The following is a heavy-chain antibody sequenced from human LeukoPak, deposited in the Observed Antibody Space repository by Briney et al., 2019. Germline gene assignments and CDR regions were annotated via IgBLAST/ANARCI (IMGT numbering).Heavy chain of an antibody. CDR3: ARADYSSTWSHDYYYMDV. CDR2: IYTSGT. CDR1: GGSISNYY. Sequence: SETLSLTCTVSGGSISNYYWNWIRQPAGKGLEWIGRIYTSGTNYNPSLKSRVTISVDTSKNQFSLKLSSVTAADTAVYYCARADYSSTWSHDYYYMDVWGKGTTVTVSS. J-gene: IGHJ6*03. D-gene: IGHD6-13*01. V-gene: IGHV4-4*07.